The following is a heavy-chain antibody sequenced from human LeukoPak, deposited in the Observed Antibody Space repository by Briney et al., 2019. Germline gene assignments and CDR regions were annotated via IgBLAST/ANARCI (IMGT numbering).Heavy chain of an antibody. Sequence: GGSLRLSCAASGFTFNNAWMSWVRQAPGKGLEWGSSISTSSSYIYYADSVKGRFTISRNNPKNSLYLQMNSLRAEDTAVYYCARNRGDPSYFDYWGQGTLVTVSS. J-gene: IGHJ4*02. V-gene: IGHV3-21*01. CDR3: ARNRGDPSYFDY. CDR1: GFTFNNAW. D-gene: IGHD4-17*01. CDR2: ISTSSSYI.